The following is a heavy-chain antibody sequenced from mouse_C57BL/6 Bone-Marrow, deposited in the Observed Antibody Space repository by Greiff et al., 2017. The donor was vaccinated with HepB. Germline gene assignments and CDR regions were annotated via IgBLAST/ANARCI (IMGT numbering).Heavy chain of an antibody. CDR1: GYTFTSYW. CDR3: AREGDYGSSSLV. CDR2: IDPSDSYT. Sequence: VQLQQPGAELVMPGASVKLSCKASGYTFTSYWMHWVKQRPGQGLEWIGEIDPSDSYTNYNQKFKGKSTLTVDKSSSTAYMQLSSLTSEDSAVYYCAREGDYGSSSLVWGTGTTVTVSS. D-gene: IGHD1-1*01. J-gene: IGHJ1*03. V-gene: IGHV1-69*01.